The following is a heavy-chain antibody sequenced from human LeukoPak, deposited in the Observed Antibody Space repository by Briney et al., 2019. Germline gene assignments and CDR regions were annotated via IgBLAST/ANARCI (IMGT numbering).Heavy chain of an antibody. D-gene: IGHD2-2*01. J-gene: IGHJ4*02. CDR1: GYTFTSYG. Sequence: ASVKVSRKASGYTFTSYGISWVRQAPGQGLEWMGWISAYNGNTNYAQKLQGRVTMTTDTSTSTAYMELRSLRSDDTAVYYCARDPSDPWSGQEYQLPEAYYFDYWGQGTLVTVSS. V-gene: IGHV1-18*01. CDR3: ARDPSDPWSGQEYQLPEAYYFDY. CDR2: ISAYNGNT.